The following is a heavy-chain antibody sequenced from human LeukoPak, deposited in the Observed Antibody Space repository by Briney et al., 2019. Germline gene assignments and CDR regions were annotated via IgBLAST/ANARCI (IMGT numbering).Heavy chain of an antibody. CDR2: ISGSGGST. V-gene: IGHV3-23*01. D-gene: IGHD4-17*01. J-gene: IGHJ4*02. Sequence: PGGSLRLSCAAPGFTFSSYAMSWVRQAPGKGLEWVSAISGSGGSTYYADSVKGRFTISRDNSKNTLYLQMNSLRAEDTAVYYCTTVTTVTKGPFDYWGQGTLVTVSS. CDR3: TTVTTVTKGPFDY. CDR1: GFTFSSYA.